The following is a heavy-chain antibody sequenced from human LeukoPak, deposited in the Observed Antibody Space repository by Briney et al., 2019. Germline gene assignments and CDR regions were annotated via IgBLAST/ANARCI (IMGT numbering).Heavy chain of an antibody. D-gene: IGHD6-19*01. Sequence: PSETLSLTCTVSGGSITSSTYYWGWIRQPPGKGLEWIGSIHYSGSAYYNPSLKSRVTISADTSKNQFSLRLSSVTAADTSMYYCARTQYSSGWYWFDPWGQGTLVTVSS. V-gene: IGHV4-39*01. CDR1: GGSITSSTYY. CDR3: ARTQYSSGWYWFDP. J-gene: IGHJ5*02. CDR2: IHYSGSA.